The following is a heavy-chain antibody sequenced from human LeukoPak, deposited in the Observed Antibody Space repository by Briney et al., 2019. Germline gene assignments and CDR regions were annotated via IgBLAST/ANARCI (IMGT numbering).Heavy chain of an antibody. D-gene: IGHD1-1*01. CDR1: GFTFSSYW. J-gene: IGHJ6*03. Sequence: PGGSLRLSCAASGFTFSSYWMHWVRQAPGKGLEWVSAITGSGGSTYYADSVKGRFTISRDNSKNTLYLQMNSLRAEDTAVYYCAKDGYDYYYYYMDVWGKGTTVTVSS. CDR2: ITGSGGST. V-gene: IGHV3-23*01. CDR3: AKDGYDYYYYYMDV.